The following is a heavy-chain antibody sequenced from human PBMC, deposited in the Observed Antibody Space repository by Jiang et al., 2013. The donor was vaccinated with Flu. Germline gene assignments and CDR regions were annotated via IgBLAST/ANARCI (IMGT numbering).Heavy chain of an antibody. D-gene: IGHD3-10*01. CDR1: GFSLSTSGVG. CDR3: AHNDYGPGSYRVYFDY. Sequence: TLTCTFSGFSLSTSGVGVGWIRQPPRRGPGVACIHYWDDGVRYNPSLKSRLTITKDTTKNQVVLTMTNMDPVDTATYYCAHNDYGPGSYRVYFDYWGQGILVTVSS. J-gene: IGHJ4*02. V-gene: IGHV2-5*02. CDR2: YWDDGV.